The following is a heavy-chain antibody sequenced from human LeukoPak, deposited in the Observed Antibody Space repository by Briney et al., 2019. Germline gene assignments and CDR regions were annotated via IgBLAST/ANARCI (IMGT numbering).Heavy chain of an antibody. D-gene: IGHD2-2*01. V-gene: IGHV1-69*04. J-gene: IGHJ6*02. CDR2: IIPILGIA. CDR3: ARVVIVVAPAATHYYYYGMDV. Sequence: SVKVSCKASGGTFSSYAISWVRQAPGQGLEWIGRIIPILGIANYAQKFQGRVTITADKSTSTGYMELSSLRSEDTAVYYCARVVIVVAPAATHYYYYGMDVWGQGTTVTVS. CDR1: GGTFSSYA.